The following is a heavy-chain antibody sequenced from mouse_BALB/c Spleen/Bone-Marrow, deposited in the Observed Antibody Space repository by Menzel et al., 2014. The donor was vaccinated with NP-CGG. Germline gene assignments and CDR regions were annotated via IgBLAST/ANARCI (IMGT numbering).Heavy chain of an antibody. V-gene: IGHV1-26*01. J-gene: IGHJ4*01. CDR3: ARGPTTVVAYYYAMDY. Sequence: EVQLQQSGPGLVKNGASVRKYCKASGYSFTGYYMHWVKQSHGKSLEWIGRVNPNNGGTSYNQKFKGKAILTVDKSSSTAYMELRSLTSEGSAVYYCARGPTTVVAYYYAMDYWGQGTSVTVSS. CDR1: GYSFTGYY. D-gene: IGHD1-1*01. CDR2: VNPNNGGT.